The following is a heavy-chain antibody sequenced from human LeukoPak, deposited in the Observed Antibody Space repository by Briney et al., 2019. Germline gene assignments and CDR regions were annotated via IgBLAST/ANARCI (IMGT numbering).Heavy chain of an antibody. J-gene: IGHJ4*02. CDR3: ARAPPYYYDSSGYLDY. CDR1: GGSFSGCY. Sequence: SETLSLTCAVYGGSFSGCYWSWIRQPPGKGLEWIGEINHSGSTNYNPSLKSRVTISVDTSKNQFSLKLSSVTAADTAVYYCARAPPYYYDSSGYLDYWGQGTLVTVSS. V-gene: IGHV4-34*01. D-gene: IGHD3-22*01. CDR2: INHSGST.